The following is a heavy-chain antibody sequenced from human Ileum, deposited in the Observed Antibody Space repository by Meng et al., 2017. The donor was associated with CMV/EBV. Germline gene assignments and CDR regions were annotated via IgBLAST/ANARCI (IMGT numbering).Heavy chain of an antibody. D-gene: IGHD2-2*02. V-gene: IGHV3-53*01. CDR2: IYSGGST. CDR1: GYTVSSNY. Sequence: GESLKISCQASGYTVSSNYMSWVRQAPGKGLEWVSVIYSGGSTYYADSVKGRFTISRDNSKNTLYLQMNSLRAEDTAVYYCARESRYCSSTSCYTGVKGYYYYGMDVWGQGTTVTVSS. CDR3: ARESRYCSSTSCYTGVKGYYYYGMDV. J-gene: IGHJ6*02.